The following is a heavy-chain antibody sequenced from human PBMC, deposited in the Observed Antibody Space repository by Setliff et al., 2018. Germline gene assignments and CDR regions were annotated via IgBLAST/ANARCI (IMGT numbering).Heavy chain of an antibody. J-gene: IGHJ4*02. CDR2: INPNSGGT. CDR3: ARALGATTTHFDY. D-gene: IGHD1-26*01. V-gene: IGHV1-2*04. CDR1: GYTFTGYY. Sequence: ASVKVSCKASGYTFTGYYMHWVRQAPGQGLEWMGWINPNSGGTNYAQKFQGWVTMTRDTSISTAYMELSRLRSDDTAVYYCARALGATTTHFDYWGQGTLVTVSS.